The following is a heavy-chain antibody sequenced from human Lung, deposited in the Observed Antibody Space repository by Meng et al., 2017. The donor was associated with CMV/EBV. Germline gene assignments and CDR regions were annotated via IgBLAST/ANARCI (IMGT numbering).Heavy chain of an antibody. CDR3: AKEIDPAVAGNQGYFDY. J-gene: IGHJ4*02. Sequence: ESLKISCAASGFSFSTSWMSWVRRAPGKGLEWVANIYQDGNEKYYVESVRGRFTISRANAKNSLYLQMNSLRAEDTAVYFCAKEIDPAVAGNQGYFDYWGQGALVTVSS. V-gene: IGHV3-7*01. CDR1: GFSFSTSW. D-gene: IGHD6-19*01. CDR2: IYQDGNEK.